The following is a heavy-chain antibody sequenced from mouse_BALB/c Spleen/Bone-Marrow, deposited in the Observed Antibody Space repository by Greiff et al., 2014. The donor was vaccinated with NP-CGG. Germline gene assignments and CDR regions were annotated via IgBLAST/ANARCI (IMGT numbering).Heavy chain of an antibody. CDR1: GFAFSSYD. V-gene: IGHV5-12-1*01. J-gene: IGHJ4*01. Sequence: VQLQQSGGGLVKPGGSLKLSCAASGFAFSSYDMSWVRQTPEKRLEWVAYISHGGGTTYYSDTVKGRFTISRDNAKNTLYLQMSILKSEDTASYYCTRHGGYYPYYYAMDYWGQGTSVTVSS. D-gene: IGHD2-3*01. CDR2: ISHGGGTT. CDR3: TRHGGYYPYYYAMDY.